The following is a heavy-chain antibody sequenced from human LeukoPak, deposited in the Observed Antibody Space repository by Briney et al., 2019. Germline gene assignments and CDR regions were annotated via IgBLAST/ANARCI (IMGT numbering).Heavy chain of an antibody. CDR2: INPNSGGT. D-gene: IGHD1-20*01. Sequence: ASVKVSCKASGYTFTDYYMHWVRQAPGQGLEWMGWINPNSGGTNYAQKFQGWVTMTRDTSVSTAYMELSRLRYDDTAVYYCARDRITSGYGMDVWGKGTTVTVSS. J-gene: IGHJ6*04. CDR1: GYTFTDYY. CDR3: ARDRITSGYGMDV. V-gene: IGHV1-2*04.